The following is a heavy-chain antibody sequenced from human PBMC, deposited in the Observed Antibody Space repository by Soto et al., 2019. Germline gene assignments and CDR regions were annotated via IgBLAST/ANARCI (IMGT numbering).Heavy chain of an antibody. CDR1: GFTFTDYY. CDR2: ISGSTDYL. CDR3: ARDLGLSSSNYFDF. D-gene: IGHD3-10*01. J-gene: IGHJ4*02. V-gene: IGHV3-11*05. Sequence: QVQLVESGGDLVKPGGSLRLPCAASGFTFTDYYMSWLRQAPGQGLQWLSYISGSTDYLNYADSVKGRFTISRDNAKNLLYLQMTSLRADDTAVYYCARDLGLSSSNYFDFWGQGTLVTVSS.